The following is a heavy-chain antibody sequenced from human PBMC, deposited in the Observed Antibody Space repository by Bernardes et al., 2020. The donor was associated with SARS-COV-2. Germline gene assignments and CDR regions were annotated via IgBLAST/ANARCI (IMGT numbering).Heavy chain of an antibody. CDR3: TRDSHDSGGFPWVFDY. Sequence: LRLSCEASGFTFDDYAMHWVRQGPGKGLEWVSIISWDSSNIGYADSVKGRFIVSRDNAKNSLYLQMNSLRPEDTAFYYCTRDSHDSGGFPWVFDYWGQGSLVTVSS. J-gene: IGHJ4*02. V-gene: IGHV3-9*01. CDR2: ISWDSSNI. CDR1: GFTFDDYA. D-gene: IGHD3-10*01.